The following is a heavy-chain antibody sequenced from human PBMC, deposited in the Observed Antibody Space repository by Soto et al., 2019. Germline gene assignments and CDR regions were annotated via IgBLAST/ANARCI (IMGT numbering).Heavy chain of an antibody. CDR2: IIPIFGTA. CDR3: ARQVFGVVADDVDY. Sequence: SVKVSCKASGGTFSSYAISWVRQAPGQGLEWMGGIIPIFGTANYAQKFQGRVTITADESTSTAYMELSSLRSEDTAVYYCARQVFGVVADDVDYWGQGTLVTVSS. D-gene: IGHD3-3*01. V-gene: IGHV1-69*13. CDR1: GGTFSSYA. J-gene: IGHJ4*02.